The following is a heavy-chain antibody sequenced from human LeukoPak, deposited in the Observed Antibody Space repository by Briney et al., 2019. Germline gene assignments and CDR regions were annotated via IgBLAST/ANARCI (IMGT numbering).Heavy chain of an antibody. J-gene: IGHJ5*02. CDR1: GFPFSNYW. Sequence: GGSLRLSCTASGFPFSNYWMHWVRQAPGKGLVWVSRINGDGSDTSYADSVKGRFTISRDNAKNTLYLQMNSLRAEDTAVYYCARGRGVVLVAYNWFDPWGQGTLVTVSS. V-gene: IGHV3-74*01. CDR2: INGDGSDT. CDR3: ARGRGVVLVAYNWFDP. D-gene: IGHD2-15*01.